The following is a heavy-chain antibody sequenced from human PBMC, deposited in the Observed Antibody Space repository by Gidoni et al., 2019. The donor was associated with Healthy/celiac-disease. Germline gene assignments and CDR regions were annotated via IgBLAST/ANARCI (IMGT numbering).Heavy chain of an antibody. CDR1: GGSFSSYY. J-gene: IGHJ3*02. CDR3: ARGEGRYDFWSSYSLNAFDI. Sequence: QVQLQESGPGLVKPSATLSLTCTVSGGSFSSYYWSWIRQPPGKGLEWSGYIYYSGSTNYNPSLKSQVTISLDTSKNQFSLKLSSVTAADTAVYYCARGEGRYDFWSSYSLNAFDIWGQGTMVTVSS. CDR2: IYYSGST. D-gene: IGHD3-3*01. V-gene: IGHV4-59*01.